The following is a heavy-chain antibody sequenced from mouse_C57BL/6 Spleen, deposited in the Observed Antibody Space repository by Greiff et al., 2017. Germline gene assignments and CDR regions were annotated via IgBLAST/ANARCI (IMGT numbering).Heavy chain of an antibody. V-gene: IGHV14-2*01. Sequence: EVQLQQSGAELVKPGASVKLSCTASGFNIKDYYMHWVKQRTEQGLEWIGRIDPEDGETKYAPKFQGKATITADTSSNTAYLQLSSLASEDAAVXYCALFITTVEVYFDYWGQGTTLTVSS. CDR3: ALFITTVEVYFDY. D-gene: IGHD1-1*01. J-gene: IGHJ2*01. CDR1: GFNIKDYY. CDR2: IDPEDGET.